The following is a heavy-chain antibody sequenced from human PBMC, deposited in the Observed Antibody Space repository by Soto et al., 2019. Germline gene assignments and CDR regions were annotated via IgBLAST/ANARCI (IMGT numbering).Heavy chain of an antibody. CDR2: INPNSGDT. CDR1: GYTFTGYY. J-gene: IGHJ5*01. CDR3: ARERDTSAQTSYAWFDS. Sequence: QVQLVQSGAEVKKPGASVKVSCKASGYTFTGYYIYWVRQAPGQGLEWIVWINPNSGDTHYAQKFQGRVTLTRDTSISTAYMELSRMRSDDTAVYYCARERDTSAQTSYAWFDSWGQGTLVTVSS. D-gene: IGHD2-2*01. V-gene: IGHV1-2*02.